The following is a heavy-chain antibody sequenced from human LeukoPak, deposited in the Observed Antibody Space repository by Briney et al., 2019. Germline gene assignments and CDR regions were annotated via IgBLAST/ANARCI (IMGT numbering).Heavy chain of an antibody. CDR1: GYSISSGYY. CDR3: ARGEVYFDY. J-gene: IGHJ4*02. Sequence: SETLSLTCTVSGYSISSGYYWGWIRQPPGKGLEWIGSIYHSGNTYYNPSLKSRVTISVDTSKNQFSLKLSSVTAADTAVYYCARGEVYFDYWGQGTLVTVSS. CDR2: IYHSGNT. V-gene: IGHV4-38-2*02.